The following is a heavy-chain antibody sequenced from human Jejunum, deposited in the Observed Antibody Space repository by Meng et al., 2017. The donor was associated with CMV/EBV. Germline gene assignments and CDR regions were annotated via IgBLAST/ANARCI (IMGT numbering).Heavy chain of an antibody. CDR3: TRASVADTTFDY. D-gene: IGHD6-19*01. CDR1: GETFISYG. Sequence: SCESSGETFISYGIGWVRQAPGQGLEWMGWISAYNGNTNYAQKFQGRVTMTTDTSTSTAHMELRSLRSDDTAVYYCTRASVADTTFDYWGQGTLVTVSS. J-gene: IGHJ4*02. V-gene: IGHV1-18*01. CDR2: ISAYNGNT.